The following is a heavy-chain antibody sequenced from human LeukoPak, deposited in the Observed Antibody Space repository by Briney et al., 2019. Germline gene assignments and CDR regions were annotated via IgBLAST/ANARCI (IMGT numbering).Heavy chain of an antibody. CDR1: RYSFTDYG. D-gene: IGHD3-3*01. CDR2: LNGDGSET. CDR3: SKGPGGFWDY. J-gene: IGHJ4*02. V-gene: IGHV3-23*01. Sequence: GGSLRLSSAGSRYSFTDYGMGWVRPAPGRGLEWVSALNGDGSETYYADSVKGRFIISRDNYKRTLYLQMSSLRADDTAVYYCSKGPGGFWDYWGQGALVTVAS.